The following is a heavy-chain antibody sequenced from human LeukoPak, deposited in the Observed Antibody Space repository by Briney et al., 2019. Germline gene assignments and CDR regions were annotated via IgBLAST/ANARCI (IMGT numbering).Heavy chain of an antibody. Sequence: GGSLRLSCTGSGFTFSTYWMSWVRQAPGKGLEWVGRIKSKTNDETTDYAEPVKGRFTISRDDSKNTLYLQMNNLKTEDTAVYYCTTAGYCSSSSCYRSVDYWGQGTLVTVSS. CDR2: IKSKTNDETT. CDR1: GFTFSTYW. D-gene: IGHD2-2*01. CDR3: TTAGYCSSSSCYRSVDY. V-gene: IGHV3-15*01. J-gene: IGHJ4*02.